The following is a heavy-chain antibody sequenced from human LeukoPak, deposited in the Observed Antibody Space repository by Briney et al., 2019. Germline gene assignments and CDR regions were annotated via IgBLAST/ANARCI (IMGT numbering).Heavy chain of an antibody. CDR2: MNQDGNEK. Sequence: GGSLRLSCAASGFTFRNYWMSWVRQAPGKGLEWVANMNQDGNEKYYVGSVKGRFTISRDNAENSLYLQMNSLRVEDTAIYYCARDKPFGGLVSHFDYWGQGILVTVSS. J-gene: IGHJ4*02. CDR3: ARDKPFGGLVSHFDY. V-gene: IGHV3-7*01. CDR1: GFTFRNYW. D-gene: IGHD3-10*01.